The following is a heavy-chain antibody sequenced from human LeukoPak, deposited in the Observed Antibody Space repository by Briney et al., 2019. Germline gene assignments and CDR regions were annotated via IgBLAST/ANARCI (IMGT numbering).Heavy chain of an antibody. CDR1: GFTFSSHG. D-gene: IGHD3-10*01. J-gene: IGHJ4*02. Sequence: PGGTLRLSCAASGFTFSSHGMNWVRQAPGKGLEWVSGISPSGGITYYTDSVKGRFTISRDNSKNTLYLQMNSLRAEDTAVYYCAKDLSLYYYGSGTPDYWGQGTLVTVSS. CDR2: ISPSGGIT. CDR3: AKDLSLYYYGSGTPDY. V-gene: IGHV3-23*01.